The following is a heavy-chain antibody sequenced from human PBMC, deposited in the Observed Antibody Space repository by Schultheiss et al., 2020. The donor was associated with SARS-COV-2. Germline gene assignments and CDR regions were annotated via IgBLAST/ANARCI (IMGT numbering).Heavy chain of an antibody. CDR1: GGSFSGYY. CDR2: IYTSGST. J-gene: IGHJ6*02. V-gene: IGHV4-59*10. D-gene: IGHD2-15*01. CDR3: ARVDTIEGGGMDV. Sequence: SETLSLTCAVYGGSFSGYYWSWIRQPAGKGLEWIGRIYTSGSTNYNPSLKSRVTMSVDTSKNQFSLKLTSVTAADTAVYYCARVDTIEGGGMDVWGQGTTVTVSS.